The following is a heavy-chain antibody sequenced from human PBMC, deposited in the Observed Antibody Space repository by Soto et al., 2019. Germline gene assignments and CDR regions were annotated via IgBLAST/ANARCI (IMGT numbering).Heavy chain of an antibody. CDR3: ARDFSRDDSTPDY. CDR1: GFTFSSYG. J-gene: IGHJ4*02. D-gene: IGHD3-22*01. Sequence: QVQLVESGGGVVQPGRSLRLSCAASGFTFSSYGMHWVRQAPGKGLEWVAVIWYDGSNKYYADSVKGRFTISRDNSKNPLDLQMNSLRAEDTAVYYCARDFSRDDSTPDYWGQGTLVTVSS. V-gene: IGHV3-33*01. CDR2: IWYDGSNK.